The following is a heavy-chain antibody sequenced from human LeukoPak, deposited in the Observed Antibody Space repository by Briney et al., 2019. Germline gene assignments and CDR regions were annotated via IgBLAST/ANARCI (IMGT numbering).Heavy chain of an antibody. CDR3: AKSDGYKNYYYCYYMDV. V-gene: IGHV3-33*06. D-gene: IGHD5-24*01. CDR1: GFTFSSYG. Sequence: GGSLRLSCAASGFTFSSYGMHWVRQAPGKGLEWVAVIWYDGSNKYYVDSVKGRFTISRDNSKNTLYLQMNSLRAEDTAVYYCAKSDGYKNYYYCYYMDVWGRGTTVTVSS. J-gene: IGHJ6*03. CDR2: IWYDGSNK.